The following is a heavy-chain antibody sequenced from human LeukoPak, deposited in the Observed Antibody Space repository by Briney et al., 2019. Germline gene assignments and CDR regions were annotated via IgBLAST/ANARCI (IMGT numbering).Heavy chain of an antibody. J-gene: IGHJ5*02. CDR3: ARSRGAMVRGVIITPINWFDP. Sequence: GGSLRLSCAASGFTFSDFYMSWIRPAPGKGRWWVSYLSTSSSYTNYADSVKGRFSISRDNAKNSLYLQMNSLRAEDTALYYCARSRGAMVRGVIITPINWFDPWGQGTLVTVSS. CDR1: GFTFSDFY. D-gene: IGHD3-10*01. V-gene: IGHV3-11*06. CDR2: LSTSSSYT.